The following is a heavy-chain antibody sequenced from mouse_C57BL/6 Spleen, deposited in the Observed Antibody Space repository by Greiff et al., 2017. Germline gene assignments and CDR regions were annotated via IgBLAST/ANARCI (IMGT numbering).Heavy chain of an antibody. V-gene: IGHV1-63*01. CDR2: IYPGGGYT. D-gene: IGHD1-1*01. CDR1: GYTFTNYW. CDR3: ARWAHLDYGSSYEYFDY. J-gene: IGHJ2*01. Sequence: VQLVESGAELVRPGTSVKMSCKASGYTFTNYWIGWAKQRPGHGLEWIGDIYPGGGYTNYNEKFKGKATLTADKSSSTAYMQFSSLTSEDSAIYYCARWAHLDYGSSYEYFDYWGQGTTLTVSS.